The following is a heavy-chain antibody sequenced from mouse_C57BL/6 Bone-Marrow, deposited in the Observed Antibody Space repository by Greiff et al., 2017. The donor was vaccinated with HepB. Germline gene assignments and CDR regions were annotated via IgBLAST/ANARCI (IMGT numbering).Heavy chain of an antibody. J-gene: IGHJ3*01. V-gene: IGHV15-2*01. D-gene: IGHD2-4*01. CDR1: DSEVFPIAY. Sequence: VQLVESGSELRSPGSSVKLSCKAFDSEVFPIAYMCLVRQKPGHGLGWIGVILPSIGRTIYGEKFEDKATLDADTLSTTAYLELNSLTSEDSAIYYCARIDYDVGFAYWGQGTLVTVSA. CDR3: ARIDYDVGFAY. CDR2: ILPSIGRT.